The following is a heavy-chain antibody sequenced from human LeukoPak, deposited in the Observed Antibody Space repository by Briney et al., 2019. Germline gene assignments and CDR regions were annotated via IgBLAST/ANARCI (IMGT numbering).Heavy chain of an antibody. CDR2: IYPGDSDT. CDR3: ARRVYADY. V-gene: IGHV5-51*01. J-gene: IGHJ4*02. D-gene: IGHD5/OR15-5a*01. Sequence: GESLKISWKGSGYSLTSYWIGWVRPMPGKGPELRGIIYPGDSDTRYSPSFQGQVTLSPDKSISTVYLQWSSVKATDPAMSDCARRVYADYRGQGNLVTVSS. CDR1: GYSLTSYW.